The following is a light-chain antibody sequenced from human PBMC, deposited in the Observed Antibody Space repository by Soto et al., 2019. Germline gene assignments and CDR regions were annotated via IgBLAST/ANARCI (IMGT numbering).Light chain of an antibody. CDR2: GAS. V-gene: IGKV3-15*01. Sequence: EIVMTQSPATLSVSPGERATLSCRASQSISSELAWYQQRPGQPPRLLIYGASTRATGVPDRFTGSGSGSDFTLTIRALQSEDFAVYYCQQGHNGHLTFGQGTRLEI. CDR3: QQGHNGHLT. CDR1: QSISSE. J-gene: IGKJ2*01.